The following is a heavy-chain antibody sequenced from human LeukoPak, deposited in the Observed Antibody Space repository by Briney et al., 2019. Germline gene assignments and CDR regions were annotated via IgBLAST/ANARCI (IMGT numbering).Heavy chain of an antibody. J-gene: IGHJ4*02. Sequence: GRSLRLSCAASGFTLSSYGMHWVRQAPGKGLEWVAVIWYDGSNKYYADSVKGRFTISRDNSKNTLYLQMNSLRAEDTAVYYCARDAAFPQYYYGSGSYYPDYWGQGTLVTVSS. V-gene: IGHV3-33*01. CDR2: IWYDGSNK. CDR1: GFTLSSYG. D-gene: IGHD3-10*01. CDR3: ARDAAFPQYYYGSGSYYPDY.